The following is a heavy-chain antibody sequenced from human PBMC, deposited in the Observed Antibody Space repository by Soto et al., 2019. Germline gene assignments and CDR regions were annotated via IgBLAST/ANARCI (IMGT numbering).Heavy chain of an antibody. J-gene: IGHJ5*02. CDR3: ARGPSGYCSSTSCYGRGWFDP. Sequence: SETLSLTXAVYGGSFSGYYWSWIRQPPGKGLEWIGKINHSGSTNYNPSLKSRVTISVDTSKNQFSLKLSSVTAADTAVYYCARGPSGYCSSTSCYGRGWFDPWGQGTLVTVSS. CDR1: GGSFSGYY. CDR2: INHSGST. V-gene: IGHV4-34*01. D-gene: IGHD2-2*01.